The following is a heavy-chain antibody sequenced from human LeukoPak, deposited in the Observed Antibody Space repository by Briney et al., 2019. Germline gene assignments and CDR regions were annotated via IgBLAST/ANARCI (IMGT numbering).Heavy chain of an antibody. Sequence: PGRSLRLSCAGSGFTFDDYDMHWVRQAPGKGLEWVSGISWNSGDIGYADPVKGRFTISRDNAKNSLYLQMNSLRAEDTALYYCVKDSGTNYDSRAFLPHFDYWGQGTLVTVSS. D-gene: IGHD3-22*01. CDR3: VKDSGTNYDSRAFLPHFDY. J-gene: IGHJ4*02. CDR2: ISWNSGDI. V-gene: IGHV3-9*01. CDR1: GFTFDDYD.